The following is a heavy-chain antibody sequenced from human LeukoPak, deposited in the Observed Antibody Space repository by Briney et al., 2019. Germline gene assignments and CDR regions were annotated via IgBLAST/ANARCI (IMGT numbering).Heavy chain of an antibody. D-gene: IGHD4-11*01. CDR3: ARVNGNYDWFDP. CDR2: ISGSGGST. CDR1: GFTFSSYA. J-gene: IGHJ5*02. Sequence: GSLRLSCAASGFTFSSYAMSWVRQAPGKGLEWVSAISGSGGSTYYADSVKGRFTISRDNSKNTLYLQMNSLRAEDTAVYYCARVNGNYDWFDPWGQGTLVTVSS. V-gene: IGHV3-23*01.